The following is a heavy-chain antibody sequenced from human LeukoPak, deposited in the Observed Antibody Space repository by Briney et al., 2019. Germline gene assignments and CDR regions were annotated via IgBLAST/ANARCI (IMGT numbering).Heavy chain of an antibody. V-gene: IGHV3-48*03. Sequence: GGSLRLSCAASGFTFSSYEMNWVRQAPGKGLEGVSYISSSGITIYYADSVKGRFTISRDNAKNSLYLQMNSLRAEDTAVYYCASLTTNRVFDYWGQGTLVTVSS. J-gene: IGHJ4*02. CDR2: ISSSGITI. CDR1: GFTFSSYE. CDR3: ASLTTNRVFDY. D-gene: IGHD3-9*01.